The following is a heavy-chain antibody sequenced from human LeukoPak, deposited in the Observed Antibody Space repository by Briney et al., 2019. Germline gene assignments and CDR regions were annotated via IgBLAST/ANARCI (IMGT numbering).Heavy chain of an antibody. Sequence: GSSVKVSCKASGGTFSSYAISWVRQAPGQGLEWMGRIIPILGIANYAQKFQGRVTITADKSTSTAYMELSSLRSEDTAGYYCARGPVSQLYGMDVWGQGTTVTVSS. V-gene: IGHV1-69*04. CDR3: ARGPVSQLYGMDV. J-gene: IGHJ6*02. CDR1: GGTFSSYA. D-gene: IGHD1-1*01. CDR2: IIPILGIA.